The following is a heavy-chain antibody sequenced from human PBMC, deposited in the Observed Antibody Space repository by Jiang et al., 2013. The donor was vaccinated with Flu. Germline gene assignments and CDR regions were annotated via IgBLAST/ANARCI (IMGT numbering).Heavy chain of an antibody. CDR2: IYWDDDT. J-gene: IGHJ4*02. CDR3: ARLEVPVVDYFEY. V-gene: IGHV2-5*02. D-gene: IGHD2-15*01. Sequence: KPTQTLTLTCSISGFSLDTYGVGVGWIRQPPGEALEWLALIYWDDDTRYTPSLKTRLTITKDTSKNQVALTMTSVDPLDTATYYCARLEVPVVDYFEYWGPGILVTVSS. CDR1: GFSLDTYGVG.